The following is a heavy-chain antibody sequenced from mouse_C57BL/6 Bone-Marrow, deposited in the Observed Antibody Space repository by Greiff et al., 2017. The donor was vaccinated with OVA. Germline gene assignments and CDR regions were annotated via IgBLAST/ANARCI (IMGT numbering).Heavy chain of an antibody. CDR1: GYTFTSYG. J-gene: IGHJ1*03. CDR2: IYPRSGNT. CDR3: ASSAGITPWYFDV. D-gene: IGHD1-1*01. Sequence: VQLQQSGAELARPGASVKLSCKASGYTFTSYGISWVKQRTGQGLEWIGEIYPRSGNTSYNEKFKGKATLTADKSSSTAYMELRSLTSEDSAVYFCASSAGITPWYFDVWGTGTTVTVSS. V-gene: IGHV1-81*01.